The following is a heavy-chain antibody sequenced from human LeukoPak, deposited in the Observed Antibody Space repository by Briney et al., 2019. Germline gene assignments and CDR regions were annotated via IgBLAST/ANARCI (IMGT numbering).Heavy chain of an antibody. CDR2: IYYSGST. J-gene: IGHJ3*02. V-gene: IGHV4-59*08. Sequence: PSETLSLTCTVSGGSISNYYWSWIRQPPGKGREWIGYIYYSGSTNYNPSLKSRVTISVDTSKNQFSLKLSSVTAADTAVYYCARRDHYGVKAFDIWGQGTMVTVSS. CDR3: ARRDHYGVKAFDI. D-gene: IGHD4-17*01. CDR1: GGSISNYY.